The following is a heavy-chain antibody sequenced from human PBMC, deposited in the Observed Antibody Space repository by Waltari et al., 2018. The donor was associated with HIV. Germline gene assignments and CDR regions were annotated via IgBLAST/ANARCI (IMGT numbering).Heavy chain of an antibody. D-gene: IGHD6-19*01. Sequence: EVQLVELGVGLVQPGGSLRLSCAASGLTFSSYWMSWVRQAPGKGLGWVANIRQDGSEKYYVDAVKGRFTISRENAKNSLYVQMTGLRAGDPAVYDCARELKQWLARGGYFDCWSRGTLVTVSS. V-gene: IGHV3-7*01. CDR2: IRQDGSEK. CDR1: GLTFSSYW. CDR3: ARELKQWLARGGYFDC. J-gene: IGHJ4*02.